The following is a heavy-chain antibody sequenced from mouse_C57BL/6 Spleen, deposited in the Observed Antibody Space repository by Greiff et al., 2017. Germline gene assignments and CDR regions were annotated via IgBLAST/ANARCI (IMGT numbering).Heavy chain of an antibody. D-gene: IGHD2-1*01. CDR2: IYPRDGST. J-gene: IGHJ3*01. Sequence: VQLQQSGPELVKPGASVKLSCKASGYTFTSYDINWVKQRPGQGLEWIGWIYPRDGSTKYNEKFKGKATLTVDTSSSTAYMELHSLTSEDSAVYFCARDGNYEGRAWFAYWGQGTLGTVSA. V-gene: IGHV1-85*01. CDR3: ARDGNYEGRAWFAY. CDR1: GYTFTSYD.